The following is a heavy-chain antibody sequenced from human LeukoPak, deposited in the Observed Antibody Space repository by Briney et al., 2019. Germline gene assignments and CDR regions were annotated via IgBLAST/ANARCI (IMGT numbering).Heavy chain of an antibody. J-gene: IGHJ4*02. V-gene: IGHV3-23*01. CDR1: GFTFSNAW. Sequence: GGSLRLSCAASGFTFSNAWMSWVRQAPGKGLEWVSAISGSGAGTYYADSVKGRFTISRDNSKNTLDLQMNSLRAEDTAVYYCAKSPYSSSSGDYYFDYWGQGTLVTVSS. CDR2: ISGSGAGT. D-gene: IGHD6-6*01. CDR3: AKSPYSSSSGDYYFDY.